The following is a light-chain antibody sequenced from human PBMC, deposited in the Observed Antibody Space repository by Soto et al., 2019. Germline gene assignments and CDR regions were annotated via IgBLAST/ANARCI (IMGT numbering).Light chain of an antibody. Sequence: DIQMSQSPSTLSASLGDRVTITCRASQSISNRLAWYHQKPGKTPNLLIYDASNLGSGVPSRFSGSGSGTEFTLTISSLQPDDFATYYCQQYDTYSTFGQGNKV. CDR2: DAS. V-gene: IGKV1-5*01. CDR1: QSISNR. J-gene: IGKJ1*01. CDR3: QQYDTYST.